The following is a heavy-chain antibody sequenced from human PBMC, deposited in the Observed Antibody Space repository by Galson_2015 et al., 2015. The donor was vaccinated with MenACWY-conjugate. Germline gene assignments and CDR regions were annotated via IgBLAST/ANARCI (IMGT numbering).Heavy chain of an antibody. CDR1: GYTFTSYA. D-gene: IGHD1-1*01. V-gene: IGHV1-3*01. CDR3: ARVGRTTGYYYYMDV. CDR2: INAGNGNT. Sequence: SCKASGYTFTSYAMHWVRQAPGQRLEWMGWINAGNGNTKYSQKFQGRVTITRDTSASTAYMELSSLRSEDTAVYYCARVGRTTGYYYYMDVWGKGTTVTVSS. J-gene: IGHJ6*03.